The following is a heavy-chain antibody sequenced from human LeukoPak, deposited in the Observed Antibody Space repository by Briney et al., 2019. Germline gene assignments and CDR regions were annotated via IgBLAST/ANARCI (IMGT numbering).Heavy chain of an antibody. J-gene: IGHJ6*03. CDR2: INPHSGGT. CDR1: GYTFTDYF. V-gene: IGHV1-2*02. CDR3: ARGGLPAFYYYMDV. Sequence: ASVKVSCKASGYTFTDYFMHWVRQAPGQGLEWMGWINPHSGGTNYAQKFQGRVTMTRVTSISTAYVELNRQRSDDTAVYYCARGGLPAFYYYMDVWGKGTTVTVSS. D-gene: IGHD1-26*01.